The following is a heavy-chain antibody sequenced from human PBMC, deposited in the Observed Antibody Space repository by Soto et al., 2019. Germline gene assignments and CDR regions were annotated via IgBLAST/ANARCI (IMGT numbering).Heavy chain of an antibody. J-gene: IGHJ5*02. V-gene: IGHV3-30*18. CDR1: GFTFSSYG. Sequence: GGSLRLSCAASGFTFSSYGMHWVRQAPGKGLEWVAVISYDGSNKYYADSVKGRFTISRDNSKNTLYLQMNSLRAEDTAVYYCAKARADYDFWSGYFPKNWFDPWGQGTLVPVSS. CDR3: AKARADYDFWSGYFPKNWFDP. CDR2: ISYDGSNK. D-gene: IGHD3-3*01.